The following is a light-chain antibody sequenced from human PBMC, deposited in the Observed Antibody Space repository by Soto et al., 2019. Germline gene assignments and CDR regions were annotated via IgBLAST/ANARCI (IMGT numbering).Light chain of an antibody. CDR1: SSDVGGYNY. Sequence: QSVLTQPASVSGSPGQSITISCTGTSSDVGGYNYVSWYQQHPAKPPKFMIYDVSNRPSGVSNRFSGSKSGNTASLTISGLQAEDEADYYCRSYTTSNTRQIVFGTGTKVTVL. V-gene: IGLV2-14*01. J-gene: IGLJ1*01. CDR3: RSYTTSNTRQIV. CDR2: DVS.